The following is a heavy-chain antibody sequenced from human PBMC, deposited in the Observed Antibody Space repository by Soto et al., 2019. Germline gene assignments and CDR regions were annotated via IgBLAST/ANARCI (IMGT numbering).Heavy chain of an antibody. J-gene: IGHJ4*02. V-gene: IGHV1-18*04. CDR3: ARWVTAIYLKYFDY. CDR1: GYTFTSYG. CDR2: ISAYNGNT. D-gene: IGHD2-21*02. Sequence: GASVKVSCKASGYTFTSYGISWVRQAPGRGLEWMGWISAYNGNTNYAQKLQGRGTMTTDTSTSTDYMELRSLRSDDTAVYYCARWVTAIYLKYFDYWGQGTMVTV.